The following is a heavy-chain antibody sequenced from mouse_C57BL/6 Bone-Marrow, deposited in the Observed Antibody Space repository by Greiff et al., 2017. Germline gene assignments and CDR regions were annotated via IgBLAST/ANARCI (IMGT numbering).Heavy chain of an antibody. V-gene: IGHV5-17*01. Sequence: EVNLVESGGGLVKPGGSLKLSCAASGFTFSDYGMHWVRQAPEKGLEWVAYISSGSSTIYYADTVKGRFTISRDNAKNTLFLQMTSLRSEDTAVXYCARARVHDYAMDYWGQGTSVTVSS. D-gene: IGHD2-14*01. CDR1: GFTFSDYG. J-gene: IGHJ4*01. CDR2: ISSGSSTI. CDR3: ARARVHDYAMDY.